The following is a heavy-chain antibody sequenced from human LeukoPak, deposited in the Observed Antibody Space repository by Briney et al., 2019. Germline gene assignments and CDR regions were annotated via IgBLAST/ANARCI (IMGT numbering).Heavy chain of an antibody. CDR1: GFTFSDYY. J-gene: IGHJ4*02. D-gene: IGHD4-17*01. CDR3: ARALRTVWGYYFDY. V-gene: IGHV3-69-1*02. Sequence: GGSLRLSCAASGFTFSDYYMSWIRQAPGKGLEWVSYISSIGTIYYADSVKGRFTISRDNAKNSLYLLMNSLRAEDTAVYYCARALRTVWGYYFDYWGQGTLVTVSS. CDR2: ISSIGTI.